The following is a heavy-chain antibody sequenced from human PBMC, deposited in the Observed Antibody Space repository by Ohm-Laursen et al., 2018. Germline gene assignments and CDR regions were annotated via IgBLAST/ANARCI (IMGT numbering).Heavy chain of an antibody. V-gene: IGHV4-34*01. J-gene: IGHJ4*02. CDR2: INHSGST. CDR1: GGSFSGYY. D-gene: IGHD1-1*01. CDR3: ARGNWEPFDY. Sequence: SETLSLTCAVYGGSFSGYYWSWIRQPPGKGLEWIGEINHSGSTNYNPSLESRVTISIDTSKNQFSLKLSSVTAADTAVYYCARGNWEPFDYWGQGTLVTVSS.